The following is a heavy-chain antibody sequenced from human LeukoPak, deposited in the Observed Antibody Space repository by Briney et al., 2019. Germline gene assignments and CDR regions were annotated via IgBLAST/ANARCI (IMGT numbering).Heavy chain of an antibody. D-gene: IGHD3-10*01. CDR1: GFTFSTYG. Sequence: PGGSLRLSCAASGFTFSTYGMHWVRQAPGKGLEWVAVIWNDGSNKYYADSVKGRFTIFRDNSKNTLYLQMNSLRAEDTAVYSCARASGPFDYWGQGTLVTVSS. CDR2: IWNDGSNK. CDR3: ARASGPFDY. J-gene: IGHJ4*02. V-gene: IGHV3-33*01.